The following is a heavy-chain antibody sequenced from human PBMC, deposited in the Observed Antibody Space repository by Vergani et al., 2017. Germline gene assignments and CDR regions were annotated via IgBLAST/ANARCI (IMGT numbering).Heavy chain of an antibody. V-gene: IGHV3-23*01. Sequence: EVQLLESGGGLVQPGGSLRLSCAASGFTFSSYAMSWVRQAPGKGLEWVSAISGSGGSTYYADSVKGRFTISRDNSKNTLYLQMNSLRAEDTAVYYCAGHLKVGQFGGAPTPTYYYGMDVWGQGTTVTVSS. D-gene: IGHD3-3*01. CDR3: AGHLKVGQFGGAPTPTYYYGMDV. J-gene: IGHJ6*02. CDR1: GFTFSSYA. CDR2: ISGSGGST.